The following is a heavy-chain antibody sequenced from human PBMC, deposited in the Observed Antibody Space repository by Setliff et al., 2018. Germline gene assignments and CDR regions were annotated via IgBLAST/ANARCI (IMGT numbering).Heavy chain of an antibody. CDR3: VREGVDRRSSTDYRYYMDV. D-gene: IGHD6-6*01. CDR1: GATFSSYG. J-gene: IGHJ6*03. Sequence: SVKVSCKASGATFSSYGISWVRQAPGQGLEWMGGTIPLFGTTEYAQKFQGRLTIITDESTNTAFMQLSSLRSDDTAVYYCVREGVDRRSSTDYRYYMDVWGKGTTVTVSS. CDR2: TIPLFGTT. V-gene: IGHV1-69*05.